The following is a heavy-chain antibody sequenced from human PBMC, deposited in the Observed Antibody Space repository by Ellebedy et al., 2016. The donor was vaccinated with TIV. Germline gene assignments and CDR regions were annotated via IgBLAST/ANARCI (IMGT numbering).Heavy chain of an antibody. J-gene: IGHJ1*01. CDR3: TTTDYGDYVGYFQH. CDR2: IKSKTDGGTT. V-gene: IGHV3-15*07. CDR1: GFTFSNAW. D-gene: IGHD4-17*01. Sequence: GESLKISCAASGFTFSNAWMNWVRQAPGKGLEWVGRIKSKTDGGTTDYAAPVKGRFTISRDDSKNTLYLQMNSLKTEDTAVYYCTTTDYGDYVGYFQHWGQGTLVTVSS.